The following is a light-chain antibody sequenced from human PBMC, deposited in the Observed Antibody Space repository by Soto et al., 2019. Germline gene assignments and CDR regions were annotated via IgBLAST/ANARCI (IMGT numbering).Light chain of an antibody. CDR3: QSYDSSLSGQWV. CDR2: GNS. CDR1: SSNIGAGYD. J-gene: IGLJ2*01. Sequence: QSVLTQPPSVSGAPGQRVTISCTGSSSNIGAGYDVHWYQQLPGTAPKLLIYGNSNRPSGVPDRFSGSKSGTSASLAITGLQAEDEADYYCQSYDSSLSGQWVFGGGTKL. V-gene: IGLV1-40*01.